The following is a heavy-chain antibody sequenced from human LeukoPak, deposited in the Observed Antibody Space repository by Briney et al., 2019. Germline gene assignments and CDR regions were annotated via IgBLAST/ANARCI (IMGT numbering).Heavy chain of an antibody. Sequence: TGGSLRLSCAASGFTVSSNYMSWVRQAPGKGLEWVSVIYNGGSTYYSDSVKGLFTISSDISKNTLYLQINSLRAEDTAMYYCARLGFVVPAVIFDYWGQGTLVTVSS. CDR1: GFTVSSNY. V-gene: IGHV3-53*01. CDR3: ARLGFVVPAVIFDY. CDR2: IYNGGST. D-gene: IGHD2-2*02. J-gene: IGHJ4*02.